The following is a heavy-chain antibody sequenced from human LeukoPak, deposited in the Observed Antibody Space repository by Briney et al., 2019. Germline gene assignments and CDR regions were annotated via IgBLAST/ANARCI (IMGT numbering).Heavy chain of an antibody. CDR1: GFTFSSFW. D-gene: IGHD5-12*01. V-gene: IGHV3-7*01. J-gene: IGHJ4*02. Sequence: PGGSLRLSCAASGFTFSSFWMSWVRQAPGKGQEWVANIKQDGSEKYYVDSVKGRFTISRDNAKNSLYLQMNSLRVEDTAVYYCARDGSAGLRRENLDYWGQGTLVTVSS. CDR3: ARDGSAGLRRENLDY. CDR2: IKQDGSEK.